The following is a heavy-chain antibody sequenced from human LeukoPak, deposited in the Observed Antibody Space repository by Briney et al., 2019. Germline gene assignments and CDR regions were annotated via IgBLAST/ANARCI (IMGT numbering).Heavy chain of an antibody. CDR1: GFTFGNYA. V-gene: IGHV3-23*01. J-gene: IGHJ4*02. CDR2: LNVNGDST. CDR3: AKASCRSSSCYIDY. D-gene: IGHD2-2*01. Sequence: GGSLRLSCVGSGFTFGNYAMSWVRQAPGKGLEWVSGLNVNGDSTFYAGSVTGRFTISRDNSKSTLYLRMNSLKAEDTAVYYCAKASCRSSSCYIDYWGQGTLVTVSS.